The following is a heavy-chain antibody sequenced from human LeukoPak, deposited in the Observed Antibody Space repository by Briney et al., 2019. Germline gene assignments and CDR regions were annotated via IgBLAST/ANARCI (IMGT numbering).Heavy chain of an antibody. Sequence: ASVKESCRASGYTSISYGFTGVRQAPAQELEGMGWSNIYNGKTNYGKKFQGRVTIITATSTSTGYMELRSRRSDAMAVYYCARAPPRSAAVWAFDIWGQGTMVTVSS. CDR2: SNIYNGKT. CDR3: ARAPPRSAAVWAFDI. D-gene: IGHD3-10*01. V-gene: IGHV1-18*03. J-gene: IGHJ3*02. CDR1: GYTSISYG.